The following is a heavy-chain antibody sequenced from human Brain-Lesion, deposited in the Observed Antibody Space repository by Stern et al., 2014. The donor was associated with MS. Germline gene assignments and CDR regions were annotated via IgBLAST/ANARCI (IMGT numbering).Heavy chain of an antibody. CDR2: IKEDGTEK. Sequence: VQLVESGGGLVQPGGSLRLSCAASGMTVSFSWMSWVRQAPGKGLEWGANIKEDGTEKFYVDSVKGRFTISRDNSKNTLYLQMNNLRVEDTAVYYCARDTWYGGCFDPWGQGTLVTVSS. D-gene: IGHD6-13*01. CDR1: GMTVSFSW. V-gene: IGHV3-7*01. CDR3: ARDTWYGGCFDP. J-gene: IGHJ5*02.